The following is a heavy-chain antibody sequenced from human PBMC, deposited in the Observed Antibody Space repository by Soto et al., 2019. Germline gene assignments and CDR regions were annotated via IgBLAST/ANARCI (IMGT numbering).Heavy chain of an antibody. V-gene: IGHV3-30*03. D-gene: IGHD3-3*01. J-gene: IGHJ4*02. CDR3: ASNSEYYDFWSGLLY. CDR1: GFTFSSYG. Sequence: SLRLSCAASGFTFSSYGMHWVRQAPGKGLEWVAVISYDGSNKYYADSVKGRFTISRDNSKNTLYLQMNSLRAEDTAVYYCASNSEYYDFWSGLLYWGQGTLVTVSS. CDR2: ISYDGSNK.